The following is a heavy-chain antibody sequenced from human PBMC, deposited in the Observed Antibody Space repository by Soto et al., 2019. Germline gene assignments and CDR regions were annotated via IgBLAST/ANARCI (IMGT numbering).Heavy chain of an antibody. Sequence: EVQLVESGGGLVQPGGSLRLSCAASGFTFSSYSMNWVRQAPGKGLEWVSYISSSSSTIYYADSVKGRFTISRDNAXNXXXXXXXXLXXXXXXXXXXXXXXXYGSPGDFDYWGQGTLVTVSS. V-gene: IGHV3-48*01. J-gene: IGHJ4*02. D-gene: IGHD3-10*01. CDR3: XXXXXYGSPGDFDY. CDR1: GFTFSSYS. CDR2: ISSSSSTI.